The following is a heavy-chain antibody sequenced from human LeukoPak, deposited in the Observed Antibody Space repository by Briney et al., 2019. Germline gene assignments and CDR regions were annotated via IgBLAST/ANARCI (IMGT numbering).Heavy chain of an antibody. CDR3: ARDGADNSGYYFGSL. CDR2: IYYSGST. D-gene: IGHD3-22*01. Sequence: KPSETLSLTCTVSGGSISSYYWSWIRQPPGKGLEWIGYIYYSGSTNYNPSLKSRVTISVDTSKNQFSLKLSSVTAADTAVYYCARDGADNSGYYFGSLWGQGTMVTVSS. V-gene: IGHV4-59*01. CDR1: GGSISSYY. J-gene: IGHJ3*01.